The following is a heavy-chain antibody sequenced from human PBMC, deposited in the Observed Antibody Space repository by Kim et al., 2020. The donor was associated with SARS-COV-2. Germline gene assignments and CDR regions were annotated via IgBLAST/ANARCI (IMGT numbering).Heavy chain of an antibody. CDR3: AREEYGMDV. CDR2: GST. Sequence: GSTNYNPSRKSRVTISVDTSKNQFSLKLSSVTAADTAVYYCAREEYGMDVWGQGTTVTVSS. J-gene: IGHJ6*02. V-gene: IGHV4-34*01.